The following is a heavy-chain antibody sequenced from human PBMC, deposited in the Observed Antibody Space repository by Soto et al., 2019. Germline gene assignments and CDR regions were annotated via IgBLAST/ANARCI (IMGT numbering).Heavy chain of an antibody. CDR1: GFTFSSYS. V-gene: IGHV3-21*01. Sequence: GGSLRLSCAASGFTFSSYSMNWVRQAPGKGLEWVSSISSSSSYIYYADSVKGRFTISRDNAKNSLYLQMNSLRAEDTAVYYCARVYERPDLIEYYFDYWGQGTLVTVSS. D-gene: IGHD3-22*01. CDR3: ARVYERPDLIEYYFDY. CDR2: ISSSSSYI. J-gene: IGHJ4*02.